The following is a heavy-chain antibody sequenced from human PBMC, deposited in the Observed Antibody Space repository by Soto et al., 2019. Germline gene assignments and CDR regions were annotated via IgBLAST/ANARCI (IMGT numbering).Heavy chain of an antibody. V-gene: IGHV1-2*02. Sequence: ASVKVSCKASGYTFTGYYMHWVRQAPGQGLEKMGWINPNSGGTNYAQKFQGRVTMTRDTSISTAYMELSRLRSDDTAVYYYARARVIAVAGTSAFDIWGQGTMVTVSS. CDR1: GYTFTGYY. CDR3: ARARVIAVAGTSAFDI. J-gene: IGHJ3*02. CDR2: INPNSGGT. D-gene: IGHD6-19*01.